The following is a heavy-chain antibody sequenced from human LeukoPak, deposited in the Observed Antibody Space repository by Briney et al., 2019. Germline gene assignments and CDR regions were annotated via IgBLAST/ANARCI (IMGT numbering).Heavy chain of an antibody. V-gene: IGHV3-30-3*01. CDR3: ARDAGV. Sequence: GGSLRLSCAASGFTFSSYAMHWVRQAPGKGLEWVAVISYDGSNKYYADSVKGRFTISRDNSKNTLYLQMNSLRAEDTAVYYCARDAGVWGKGTTVTVSS. CDR1: GFTFSSYA. J-gene: IGHJ6*04. CDR2: ISYDGSNK.